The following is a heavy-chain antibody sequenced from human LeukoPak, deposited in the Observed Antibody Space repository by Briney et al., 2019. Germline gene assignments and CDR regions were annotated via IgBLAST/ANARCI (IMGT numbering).Heavy chain of an antibody. J-gene: IGHJ4*02. V-gene: IGHV4-39*01. CDR3: ASGTFEDYGDYARGDYFAY. CDR2: IYYSEAT. Sequence: PSETLSLTCNVSGGSINRNDYSWAWIRQPPGKGLEWIGSIYYSEATEYNPSLKSRVTISVDTSKNQFSLKVSSVIAADTAVYHCASGTFEDYGDYARGDYFAYWGQGTLVAVSS. D-gene: IGHD4-17*01. CDR1: GGSINRNDYS.